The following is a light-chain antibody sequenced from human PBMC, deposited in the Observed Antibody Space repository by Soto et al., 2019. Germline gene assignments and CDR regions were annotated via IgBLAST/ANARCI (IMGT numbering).Light chain of an antibody. CDR1: QSVSSSY. V-gene: IGKV3-20*01. J-gene: IGKJ1*01. CDR3: QQYGSSPRT. CDR2: GAS. Sequence: EIVLTQSPGTLSLSPGERATLSCRASQSVSSSYLAWYQQKPGQAPRLLIYGASSRATGIPDRFSGSGSGTDVTLTISRLEPEDFAVYYCQQYGSSPRTFAQGTNVEIK.